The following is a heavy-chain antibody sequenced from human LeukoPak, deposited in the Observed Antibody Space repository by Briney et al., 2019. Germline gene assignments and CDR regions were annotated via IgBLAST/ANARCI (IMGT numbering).Heavy chain of an antibody. CDR1: GGSISSYY. D-gene: IGHD5-24*01. Sequence: PSETLSFTCTVSGGSISSYYWSWIRQPPGKGLEWIGYIYYSGSTNYNPSLKSRVTISVDTSKNQFSLKLSSVTAADTAVYYCARERGDGYTYFDYWGQGTLVTVSS. V-gene: IGHV4-59*01. CDR3: ARERGDGYTYFDY. J-gene: IGHJ4*02. CDR2: IYYSGST.